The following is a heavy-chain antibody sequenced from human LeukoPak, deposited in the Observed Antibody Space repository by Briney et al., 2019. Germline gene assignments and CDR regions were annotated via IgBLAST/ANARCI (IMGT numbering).Heavy chain of an antibody. CDR3: AREFSGNSVHFDY. Sequence: SETLSLTCTVSGGSINSYYWSWIRQPPGKGLEWIGYIYYSGTTNYNPSLKSRVTISLDTSKSQFSLKLSSVTAADTAVYYCAREFSGNSVHFDYWGQGTLVTVSS. J-gene: IGHJ4*02. CDR2: IYYSGTT. D-gene: IGHD4-23*01. CDR1: GGSINSYY. V-gene: IGHV4-59*01.